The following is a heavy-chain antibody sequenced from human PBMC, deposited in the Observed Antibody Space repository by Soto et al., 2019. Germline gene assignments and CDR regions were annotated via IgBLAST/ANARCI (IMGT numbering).Heavy chain of an antibody. CDR2: ISAYNGNT. J-gene: IGHJ5*02. D-gene: IGHD2-2*01. V-gene: IGHV1-18*04. CDR3: ARYCSSTSCQFDP. CDR1: GYTFTGYY. Sequence: ASVKVSCKASGYTFTGYYVRWVRQAPGQGLEWMGWISAYNGNTNYAQKLQGRVTMTTDTSTSTAYMELRSLRSDDTAVYYCARYCSSTSCQFDPWGQGTLVTVS.